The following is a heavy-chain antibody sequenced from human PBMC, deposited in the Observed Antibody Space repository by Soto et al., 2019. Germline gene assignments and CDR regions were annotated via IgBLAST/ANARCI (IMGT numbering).Heavy chain of an antibody. J-gene: IGHJ4*02. V-gene: IGHV3-33*06. D-gene: IGHD3-10*01. CDR1: GFTFSSYG. Sequence: GGSLRLSCAASGFTFSSYGMHWVRQAPGKGLEWVAVIWYDGSNKYYADSVKGRFTISRDNSKNTLYLQMNSLRAEDTAVYYCAKDVRFICSSDFDDWGQGTLVTVSS. CDR2: IWYDGSNK. CDR3: AKDVRFICSSDFDD.